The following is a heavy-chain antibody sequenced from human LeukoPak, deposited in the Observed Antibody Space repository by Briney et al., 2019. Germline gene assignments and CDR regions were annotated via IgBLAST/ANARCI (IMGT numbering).Heavy chain of an antibody. Sequence: GGSLRLSCAASGFTFNAYAMTWVRQAPGKGLEWVSAISGSGDRTYYADSVKGRFTISRDNSKNTMYLQMDSLRAEDTAVYYCARRPFGPSGNYYYMDVWGKGTTVTVSS. V-gene: IGHV3-23*01. D-gene: IGHD1-26*01. J-gene: IGHJ6*03. CDR2: ISGSGDRT. CDR3: ARRPFGPSGNYYYMDV. CDR1: GFTFNAYA.